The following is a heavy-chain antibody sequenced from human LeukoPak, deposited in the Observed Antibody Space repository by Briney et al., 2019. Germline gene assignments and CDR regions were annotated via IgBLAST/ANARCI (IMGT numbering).Heavy chain of an antibody. CDR2: INWNGGST. V-gene: IGHV3-20*04. CDR3: ARVTGGIIVDC. CDR1: GFTFDDYG. Sequence: GGSLRLSCAASGFTFDDYGMSWVRQAPGKGLEWVSGINWNGGSTGYADSVKGRLTISRDNAKNSLYMQMNSLRAEDTVVYCGARVTGGIIVDCWGEGTLVTVSS. D-gene: IGHD3-16*01. J-gene: IGHJ4*02.